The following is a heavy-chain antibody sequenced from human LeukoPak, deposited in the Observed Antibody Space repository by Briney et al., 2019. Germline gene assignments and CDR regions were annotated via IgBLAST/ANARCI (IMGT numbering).Heavy chain of an antibody. CDR2: ISGSGGST. CDR1: GFTFSSFG. CDR3: AKTGYSSNYYYYYMDV. D-gene: IGHD5-18*01. Sequence: GGTLRLSCAASGFTFSSFGMSWVRQAPGKGLEWVSAISGSGGSTYYADSVKGRFTISRDNSKNTLYLQMNSLRAEDTAVYYCAKTGYSSNYYYYYMDVWGKGTTVTISS. V-gene: IGHV3-23*01. J-gene: IGHJ6*03.